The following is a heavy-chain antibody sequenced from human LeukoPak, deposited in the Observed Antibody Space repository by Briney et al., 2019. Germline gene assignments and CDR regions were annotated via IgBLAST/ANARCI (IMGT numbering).Heavy chain of an antibody. CDR2: ISGSGGST. CDR1: GFTFSTSD. J-gene: IGHJ4*02. Sequence: GGSLRLSCAASGFTFSTSDMHWVRHVTGKGLEWVSAISGSGGSTYYADSVKGRFTISRDNSKNTLYLQMNSLRAEDTAVYYCAKDVYYYGSGLDYWGQGTLVTVSS. V-gene: IGHV3-23*01. CDR3: AKDVYYYGSGLDY. D-gene: IGHD3-10*01.